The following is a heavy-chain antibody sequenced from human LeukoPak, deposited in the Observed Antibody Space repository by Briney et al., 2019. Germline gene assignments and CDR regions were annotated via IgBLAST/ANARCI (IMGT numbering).Heavy chain of an antibody. J-gene: IGHJ6*02. D-gene: IGHD6-13*01. CDR1: GGSISSSSYY. CDR2: IYYSGST. V-gene: IGHV4-39*07. CDR3: ARDPGYSSPYRGYYYGMDV. Sequence: PSETLSLTCTVSGGSISSSSYYWGWIRQPPGKGLEWIGSIYYSGSTYYNPSLKSRVTISVDTSKNQFSLKLSSVTAADTAVYYCARDPGYSSPYRGYYYGMDVWGQGTTVTVSS.